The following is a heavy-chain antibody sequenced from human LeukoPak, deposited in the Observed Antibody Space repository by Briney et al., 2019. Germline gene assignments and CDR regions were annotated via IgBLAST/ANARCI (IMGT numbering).Heavy chain of an antibody. J-gene: IGHJ6*03. Sequence: SVKVSCKASGGTFISYAISWVRQAPGQGLEWMGGIIPIFGTANYAQKFQGRVTITTDESTSTAYMELSSLRSEDTAVYYCARGPQMATIVYYYYYYMDVWGKGTTVTVSS. V-gene: IGHV1-69*05. CDR2: IIPIFGTA. CDR1: GGTFISYA. CDR3: ARGPQMATIVYYYYYYMDV. D-gene: IGHD5-24*01.